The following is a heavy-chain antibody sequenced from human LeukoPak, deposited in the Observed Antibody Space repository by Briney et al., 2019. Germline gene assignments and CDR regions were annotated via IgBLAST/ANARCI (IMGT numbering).Heavy chain of an antibody. J-gene: IGHJ4*02. V-gene: IGHV3-23*01. D-gene: IGHD3-9*01. CDR3: ASLTDPLDS. CDR1: GFTFSGYA. Sequence: GGSLRLSVAAPGFTFSGYAMVGVGQAPGKGWEWVSTISGSGGGTYYTDSVKGRFTISRDNSKNTLYLQMNSLSVEDTAVYYCASLTDPLDSWGQGTLVSVSS. CDR2: ISGSGGGT.